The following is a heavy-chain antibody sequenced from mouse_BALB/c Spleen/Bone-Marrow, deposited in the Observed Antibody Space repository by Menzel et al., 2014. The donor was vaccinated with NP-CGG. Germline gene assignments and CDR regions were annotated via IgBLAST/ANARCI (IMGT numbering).Heavy chain of an antibody. Sequence: EVKLMESGPELVKPGASVKASCKASGYSFTDYNMYWVKQSHGKSLEWIGYIDPYNGGTSYNQKFKGKATLTVDNSSSTAFMHLNSLTFEDSAVYYCARLGGYYLYYAMDYWGQGTSVTGSS. CDR1: GYSFTDYN. CDR3: ARLGGYYLYYAMDY. V-gene: IGHV1S135*01. D-gene: IGHD2-3*01. J-gene: IGHJ4*01. CDR2: IDPYNGGT.